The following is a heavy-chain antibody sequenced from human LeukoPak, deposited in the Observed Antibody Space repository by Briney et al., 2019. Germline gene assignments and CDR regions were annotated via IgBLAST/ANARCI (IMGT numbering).Heavy chain of an antibody. J-gene: IGHJ4*02. CDR2: ISSSGSGGNT. Sequence: GGSLRLSCVASGVTLSNYAMSWARQAPGKGLEWVSGISSSGSGGNTYYADSVKGRFTVSRDNAKNTLYLQVNNLRAEDTAVYYCARGPSSNWSGLDFWGQGTLLTVSS. CDR3: ARGPSSNWSGLDF. D-gene: IGHD6-13*01. V-gene: IGHV3-23*01. CDR1: GVTLSNYA.